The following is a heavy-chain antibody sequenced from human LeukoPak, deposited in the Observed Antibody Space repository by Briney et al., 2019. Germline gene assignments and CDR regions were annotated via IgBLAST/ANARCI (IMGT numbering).Heavy chain of an antibody. Sequence: PGGSLRLSCAASGFTFSSYWMHWVRQAPGKGLVWVSYINGDGNRTASADSVKGRFTISRDNAKNTLYLQMNSLRAEDTAVYYCARVNVCPRCHFDYWGQGTLVTVSS. CDR3: ARVNVCPRCHFDY. CDR2: INGDGNRT. J-gene: IGHJ4*02. D-gene: IGHD3-16*01. CDR1: GFTFSSYW. V-gene: IGHV3-74*01.